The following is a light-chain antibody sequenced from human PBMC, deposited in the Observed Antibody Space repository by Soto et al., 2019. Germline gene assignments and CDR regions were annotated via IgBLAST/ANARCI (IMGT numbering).Light chain of an antibody. CDR2: GNT. CDR1: NSSIGAGYD. V-gene: IGLV1-40*01. Sequence: QSVLTQPPSVSGAPGQRVTISCTGSNSSIGAGYDVHWYQQLPGRAPKLLIYGNTNRPSGVPDRFSGSKSGTSASLAITGLKAEDEADYYCLSFDSSLSVVFGGGTKLTVL. J-gene: IGLJ2*01. CDR3: LSFDSSLSVV.